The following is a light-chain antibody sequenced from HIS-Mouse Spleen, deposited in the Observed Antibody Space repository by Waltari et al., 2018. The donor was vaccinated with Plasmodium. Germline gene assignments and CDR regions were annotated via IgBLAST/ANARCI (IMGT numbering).Light chain of an antibody. CDR1: SSNIGTTY. CDR3: GTWDSSLSAGVV. CDR2: DNN. J-gene: IGLJ2*01. V-gene: IGLV1-51*01. Sequence: QSVLTQPPSVSAAPGQKVTISCPGSSSNIGTTYVSWYQQLPGTAPKLLIYDNNKRPSGIPDRFSGSKSGTSATLGITGLQTGDEADYYCGTWDSSLSAGVVFGGGTKLTVL.